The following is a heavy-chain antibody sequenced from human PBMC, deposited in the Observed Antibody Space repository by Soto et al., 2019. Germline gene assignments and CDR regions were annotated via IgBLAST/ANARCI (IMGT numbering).Heavy chain of an antibody. J-gene: IGHJ6*02. CDR3: ARDRRRCSGGSCSTRVYYYGMDV. CDR2: IYYSGST. V-gene: IGHV4-30-4*01. CDR1: GGSISSGDYY. D-gene: IGHD2-15*01. Sequence: TLSLTCTVSGGSISSGDYYWSWIRQPPGKGLEWIGYIYYSGSTYYNPSLKSRVTISVDTSKNQFSLKLSSVTAADTAVYYCARDRRRCSGGSCSTRVYYYGMDVWGQGTTVTVSS.